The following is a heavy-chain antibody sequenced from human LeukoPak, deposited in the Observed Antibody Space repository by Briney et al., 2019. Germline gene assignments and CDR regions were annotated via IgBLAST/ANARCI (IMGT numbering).Heavy chain of an antibody. J-gene: IGHJ4*02. D-gene: IGHD3-3*01. Sequence: PSETLSLTCTVSGGSISSGSYYWSWIRQPAGKGLEWIGRIYTSGSTNYNPSLKSRVTISVDTSKNQFSLKLSSVTAADTAVYYCAREKQGARITIFGVVISPFDYWGQGTLVTVSS. CDR3: AREKQGARITIFGVVISPFDY. CDR2: IYTSGST. CDR1: GGSISSGSYY. V-gene: IGHV4-61*02.